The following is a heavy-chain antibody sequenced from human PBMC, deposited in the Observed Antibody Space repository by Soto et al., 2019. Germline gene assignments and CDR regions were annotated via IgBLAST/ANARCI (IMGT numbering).Heavy chain of an antibody. CDR3: ARLYVVVGNYDFWSGYYSPYGMDV. CDR1: GYTFTGYY. D-gene: IGHD3-3*01. Sequence: ASVKVSCKASGYTFTGYYMHWVRQAPGQGLEWMGWINPNSGGTNYAQKFQGWVTMTRDTSISTAYMELSRLRSDDTAVYYCARLYVVVGNYDFWSGYYSPYGMDVWGQGTTVTVSS. V-gene: IGHV1-2*04. J-gene: IGHJ6*02. CDR2: INPNSGGT.